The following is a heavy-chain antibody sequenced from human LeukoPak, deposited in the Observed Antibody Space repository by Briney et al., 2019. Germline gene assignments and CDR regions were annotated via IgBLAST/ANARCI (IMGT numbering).Heavy chain of an antibody. CDR2: IYTSGST. CDR3: ARDFLQGVRGNTGGSFDY. CDR1: GGSISSGSYY. J-gene: IGHJ4*02. V-gene: IGHV4-61*02. D-gene: IGHD3-10*01. Sequence: SQTLSLTCTVSGGSISSGSYYWSWIRQPAGKGLEWIGRIYTSGSTNYNPSLKSRVTISVDTSKNQFSLKLSSVTAADTAVYFCARDFLQGVRGNTGGSFDYWGQGTLVTVSS.